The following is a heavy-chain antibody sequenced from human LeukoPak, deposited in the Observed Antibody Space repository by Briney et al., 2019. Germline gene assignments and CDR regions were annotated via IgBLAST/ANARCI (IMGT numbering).Heavy chain of an antibody. V-gene: IGHV3-33*01. J-gene: IGHJ5*01. D-gene: IGHD3-10*02. CDR1: GFTFSIYG. CDR3: AREGGPHFDVSNWFGP. Sequence: GRSLRLSCAVSGFTFSIYGMHWVRQAPGKGLEWVAVIWYDGNKKFYADSVKGRFTISRDNSKNTLYLQMNSLRAEDTAGYYRAREGGPHFDVSNWFGPWGQGTLVTVSS. CDR2: IWYDGNKK.